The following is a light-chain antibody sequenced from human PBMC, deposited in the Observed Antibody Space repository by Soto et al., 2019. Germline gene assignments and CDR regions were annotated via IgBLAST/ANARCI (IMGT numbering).Light chain of an antibody. CDR1: QGITTT. CDR3: QQFHSYPWT. CDR2: DAS. J-gene: IGKJ1*01. V-gene: IGKV1-13*02. Sequence: IPLTQSPSSLSASVGDRVTITCRASQGITTTLAWYQQKPGKAPKLLIYDASSLESGVPSRFSGSGSGTEFTLPSSSLQPEDFATYYCQQFHSYPWTFGQGTKVEI.